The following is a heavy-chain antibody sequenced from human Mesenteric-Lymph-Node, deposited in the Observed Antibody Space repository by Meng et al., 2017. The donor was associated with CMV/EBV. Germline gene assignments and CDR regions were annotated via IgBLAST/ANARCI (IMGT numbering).Heavy chain of an antibody. CDR1: GFSFSTSE. CDR2: IRSGGHTI. CDR3: ATLQECVWSDP. Sequence: GGSLRLSCAASGFSFSTSEVNWVRQAPGKGLEWVSYIRSGGHTINYAESVKGRFTISRDNAKNSLFLQMNSLRAEDTAVYYCATLQECVWSDPWGQGTLVTVSS. D-gene: IGHD3-3*01. J-gene: IGHJ5*02. V-gene: IGHV3-48*03.